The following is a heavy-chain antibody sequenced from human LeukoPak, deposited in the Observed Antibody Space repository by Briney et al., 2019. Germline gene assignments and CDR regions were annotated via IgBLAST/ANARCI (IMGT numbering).Heavy chain of an antibody. V-gene: IGHV1-18*01. CDR3: ARDSRARRWLQDGVDY. D-gene: IGHD5-24*01. J-gene: IGHJ4*02. CDR2: ISAYNGNT. CDR1: GYTFTSYG. Sequence: ASVKVSCKASGYTFTSYGISWVRQAPGQGLEWMGWISAYNGNTNYAQKLQGRVTMTTDTSTSTAYMELRSLRSDDTAVYYCARDSRARRWLQDGVDYWGQGTLVTVSS.